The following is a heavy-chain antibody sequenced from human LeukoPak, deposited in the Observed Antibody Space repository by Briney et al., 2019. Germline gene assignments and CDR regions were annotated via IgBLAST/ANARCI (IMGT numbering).Heavy chain of an antibody. Sequence: GGSLRLSCAASGFTFSSYAMSWVRQAPGKGLEWVSAISGSGGSTYYADSVKGRFTISRDNSKNTLYLQMNSLRAEDTAVYYCAKDRGGSGGYYYGYFDYWGQGTLVTVSS. J-gene: IGHJ4*02. CDR1: GFTFSSYA. CDR3: AKDRGGSGGYYYGYFDY. V-gene: IGHV3-23*01. CDR2: ISGSGGST. D-gene: IGHD3-22*01.